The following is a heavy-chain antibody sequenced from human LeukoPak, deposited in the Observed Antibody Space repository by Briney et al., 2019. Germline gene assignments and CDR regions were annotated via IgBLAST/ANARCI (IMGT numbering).Heavy chain of an antibody. CDR1: GFTFSSYA. Sequence: PGRSLRLSCAASGFTFSSYAMHWVRQAPGKGLEWVAVISYDGSNKYYADSVKGRFTISRDNSKNTLYLQMNSLRAEDTAVYYCARDLQGGDYWGQGTLVTVSS. V-gene: IGHV3-30-3*01. D-gene: IGHD3-16*01. J-gene: IGHJ4*02. CDR3: ARDLQGGDY. CDR2: ISYDGSNK.